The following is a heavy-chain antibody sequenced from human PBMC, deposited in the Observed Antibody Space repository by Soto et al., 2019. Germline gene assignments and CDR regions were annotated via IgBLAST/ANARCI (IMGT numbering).Heavy chain of an antibody. CDR3: ARTLTFDT. J-gene: IGHJ5*02. Sequence: PGGSLRLSCSDSGFTFGNFWIHWVRQAPGKGLEWVSHIGPDGTDIVYADSVKGRFTISRDNAKNTLYLQMNSLRAEDTAVYYCARTLTFDTWGQGTLVTVSS. D-gene: IGHD4-17*01. CDR2: IGPDGTDI. V-gene: IGHV3-74*03. CDR1: GFTFGNFW.